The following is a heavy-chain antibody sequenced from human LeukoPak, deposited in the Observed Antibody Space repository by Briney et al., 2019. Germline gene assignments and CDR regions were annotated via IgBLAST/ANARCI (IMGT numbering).Heavy chain of an antibody. J-gene: IGHJ6*03. V-gene: IGHV4-39*01. CDR1: GGSISSSSYY. Sequence: SETLSLTCTVSGGSISSSSYYWGWIRQPPGKGLEWIGSIYYSGSTYYNPSLKSRVTISVDTSKNQFSLKLSSVTAADTAVYYCARGGEDSSGYYSPYYYYYMDVWGKGTTVTVSS. D-gene: IGHD3-22*01. CDR2: IYYSGST. CDR3: ARGGEDSSGYYSPYYYYYMDV.